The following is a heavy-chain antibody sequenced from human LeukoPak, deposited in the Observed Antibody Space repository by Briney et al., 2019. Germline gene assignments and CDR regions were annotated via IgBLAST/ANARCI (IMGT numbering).Heavy chain of an antibody. CDR3: ARIRRNYYDSSGPDY. D-gene: IGHD3-22*01. CDR1: GGSMSSGGYY. Sequence: SQTLSLTCTVSGGSMSSGGYYWSWIRQHPGKGLEWIGYIFYSGSTYYNPSLKSRVTISVDTSKNQFSLKLSSVTAADTAVYYCARIRRNYYDSSGPDYWGQGTLVTVSS. V-gene: IGHV4-31*03. J-gene: IGHJ4*02. CDR2: IFYSGST.